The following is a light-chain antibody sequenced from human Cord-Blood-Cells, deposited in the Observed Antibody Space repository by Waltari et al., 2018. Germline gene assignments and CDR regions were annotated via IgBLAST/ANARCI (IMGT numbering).Light chain of an antibody. CDR1: QRVLYSSNNKNY. CDR3: QQYYSTLSYS. J-gene: IGKJ2*03. Sequence: DIVMTPSPDSLAVSLCEWATINCKSTQRVLYSSNNKNYLAWYQQKPGQPPKLLIYWASTRESGVPDRFSGSGSGTDFTLTISSLQAEDVAVYYCQQYYSTLSYSFGQGTKLEIK. V-gene: IGKV4-1*01. CDR2: WAS.